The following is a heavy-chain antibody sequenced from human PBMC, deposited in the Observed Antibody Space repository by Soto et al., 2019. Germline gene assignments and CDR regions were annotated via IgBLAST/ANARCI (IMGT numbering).Heavy chain of an antibody. CDR1: GFTFSDYY. CDR3: ARDHYGPGWFDP. V-gene: IGHV3-11*05. Sequence: QVQLVESGGGLLKPGGSLRLSCAASGFTFSDYYMSWIRQAPGKGLEWVSYISSSSSYTNYADSVKGRFTISRDNAKNSLYLQMNSLRAEDTAVYYCARDHYGPGWFDPWGQGTLVTVSS. J-gene: IGHJ5*02. CDR2: ISSSSSYT. D-gene: IGHD3-10*01.